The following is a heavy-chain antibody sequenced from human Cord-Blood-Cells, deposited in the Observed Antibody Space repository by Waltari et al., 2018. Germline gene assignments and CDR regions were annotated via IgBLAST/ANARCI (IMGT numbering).Heavy chain of an antibody. CDR3: ARAYYDSSGYYTFDY. V-gene: IGHV4-34*01. CDR1: GGSFRGYY. Sequence: QVQLQQWGAGLLKPSETLSLTCAVYGGSFRGYYWSWLRQPPGKGPEWIGEINHSGSTNYNPSLKSRVTISVDTSKNQFSLKLSSVTAADTAVYYCARAYYDSSGYYTFDYWGQGTLVTVSS. CDR2: INHSGST. J-gene: IGHJ4*02. D-gene: IGHD3-22*01.